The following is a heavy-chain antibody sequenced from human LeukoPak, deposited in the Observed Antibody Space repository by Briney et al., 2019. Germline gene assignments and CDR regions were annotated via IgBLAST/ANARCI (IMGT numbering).Heavy chain of an antibody. CDR1: GGSISSYY. D-gene: IGHD6-19*01. V-gene: IGHV4-59*01. Sequence: PSETLPLTCTVSGGSISSYYWSWIRQPPGKGLEWIGYIYYSGSTNYNPSLKSRVTISVDTSKNQFSLKLSSVTAADTAVYYCAKGLLGIAVAGTTFRFDPWGQGTLVTVSS. J-gene: IGHJ5*02. CDR2: IYYSGST. CDR3: AKGLLGIAVAGTTFRFDP.